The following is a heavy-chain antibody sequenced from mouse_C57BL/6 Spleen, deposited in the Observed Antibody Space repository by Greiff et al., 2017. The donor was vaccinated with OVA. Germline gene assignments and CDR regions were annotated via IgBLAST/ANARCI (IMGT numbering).Heavy chain of an antibody. V-gene: IGHV5-16*01. D-gene: IGHD3-3*01. J-gene: IGHJ4*01. CDR3: ARDGTRYAMDY. CDR2: INYDGSST. CDR1: GFTFSDYY. Sequence: EVMLVESEGGLVQPGSSMKLSCTASGFTFSDYYMAWVRQVPEKGLEWVANINYDGSSTYYLDALKSRFIISRDNAKNILYLQMSSLKAEDTATYYCARDGTRYAMDYWGQGTSVTVSS.